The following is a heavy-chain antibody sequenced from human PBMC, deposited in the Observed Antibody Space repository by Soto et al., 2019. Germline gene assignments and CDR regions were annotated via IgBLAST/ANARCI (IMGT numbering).Heavy chain of an antibody. D-gene: IGHD6-19*01. V-gene: IGHV3-48*03. CDR3: ARGGSSGYYFFDY. J-gene: IGHJ4*02. CDR2: ISSSGSSI. Sequence: EVQLLESGGGLVQPGGSLRLSCAASGFTFSSYEMNWVRQAPGKGLEWVSYISSSGSSIYYADSVKGRFTISRDNAKNSLYLQMSSLRAEDTAVYYCARGGSSGYYFFDYWGQGTLVTVSS. CDR1: GFTFSSYE.